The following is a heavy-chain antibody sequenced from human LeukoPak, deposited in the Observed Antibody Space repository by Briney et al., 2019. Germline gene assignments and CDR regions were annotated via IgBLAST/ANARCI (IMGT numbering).Heavy chain of an antibody. CDR3: AILERMVRGGLDY. J-gene: IGHJ4*02. V-gene: IGHV3-23*01. CDR1: GFTFSGYA. D-gene: IGHD3-10*01. Sequence: GGSLRLSCAASGFTFSGYAMSWVRQAPGKGLEWVSLISGSGGSTNYADSVKGRFTISRDNAKDSLYLQMNSLRAEDTAVYYCAILERMVRGGLDYWGQGIQVTVSS. CDR2: ISGSGGST.